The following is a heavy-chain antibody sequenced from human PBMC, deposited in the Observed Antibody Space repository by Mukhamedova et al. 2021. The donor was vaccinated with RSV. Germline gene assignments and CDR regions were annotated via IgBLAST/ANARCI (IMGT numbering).Heavy chain of an antibody. CDR3: ARVPDGYNIPYFDY. D-gene: IGHD5-24*01. Sequence: GQGPEWMGWINSNSGGTKYAQKFQGRVTMTRDTSISTAYLELTSLTSDDTAVYYCARVPDGYNIPYFDYWGQGTLVTVSS. V-gene: IGHV1-2*02. J-gene: IGHJ4*02. CDR2: INSNSGGT.